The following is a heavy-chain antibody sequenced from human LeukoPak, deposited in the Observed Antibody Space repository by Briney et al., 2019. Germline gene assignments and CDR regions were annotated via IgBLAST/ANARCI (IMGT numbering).Heavy chain of an antibody. D-gene: IGHD3-9*01. CDR2: IYYSGST. Sequence: SQTLSLTCTVSGGSISSGGYYWSWIRQHPGKGLEWIGYIYYSGSTYYNPSLKSRVTISVDTPKNQFSLKLSSVTAADTAVYYCARDRYDILTGYVYGMDVWGKGTTVTVSS. V-gene: IGHV4-31*03. J-gene: IGHJ6*04. CDR3: ARDRYDILTGYVYGMDV. CDR1: GGSISSGGYY.